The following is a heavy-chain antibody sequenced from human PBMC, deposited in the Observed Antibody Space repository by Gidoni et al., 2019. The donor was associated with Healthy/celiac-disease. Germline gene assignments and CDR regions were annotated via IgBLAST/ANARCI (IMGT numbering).Heavy chain of an antibody. V-gene: IGHV3-30-3*01. J-gene: IGHJ4*02. D-gene: IGHD4-17*01. CDR1: GFTFSSYA. CDR3: ASGGVTTVIVFDY. Sequence: QVQLVESGGGVVQPGRSLRLSCSASGFTFSSYAMPWVRPAPGKGLEGLAVISYDGSNKYYADSVKGRFTISRDNSKNTLYLQMNSLRAEDTAVYYCASGGVTTVIVFDYWGQGTLVTVSS. CDR2: ISYDGSNK.